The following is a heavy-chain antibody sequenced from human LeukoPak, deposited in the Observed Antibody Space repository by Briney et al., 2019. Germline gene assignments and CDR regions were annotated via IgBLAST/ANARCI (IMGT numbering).Heavy chain of an antibody. CDR2: ISYDGSNK. CDR1: GFTFSSYA. V-gene: IGHV3-30*04. D-gene: IGHD6-13*01. CDR3: AKGTSSWHEFDS. Sequence: PGRSLRLSCAASGFTFSSYAMHWVRQAPGKGLEWVAVISYDGSNKKYADSVKGRFTISRDNSKNTLYLQMNSLRAEDTALYYCAKGTSSWHEFDSWGQGTLVTVSS. J-gene: IGHJ4*02.